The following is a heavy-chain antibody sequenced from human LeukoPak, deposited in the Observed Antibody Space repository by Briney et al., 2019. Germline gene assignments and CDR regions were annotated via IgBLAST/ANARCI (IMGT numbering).Heavy chain of an antibody. V-gene: IGHV3-30-3*01. Sequence: GRSLRLSCAASGFTFSSYAMHWVRQAPGKGLEWVAVISYDGSNKYYADSVKGRFTISSDNSKNTLYLQMNSLRAEDTAVYYCARDLNWFDPWGQGTLVTVSS. J-gene: IGHJ5*02. CDR1: GFTFSSYA. CDR3: ARDLNWFDP. CDR2: ISYDGSNK.